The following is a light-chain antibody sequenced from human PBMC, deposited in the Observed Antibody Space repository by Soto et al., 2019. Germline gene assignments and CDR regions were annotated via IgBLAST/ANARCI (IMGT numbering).Light chain of an antibody. J-gene: IGLJ1*01. V-gene: IGLV1-44*01. CDR1: SSNIGSNT. Sequence: QSVLTQPPSASGTPGQRVTISCSGSSSNIGSNTVNWYQQLPGTAPKLILYEVNKRPSGVPGRFSGSKSGNTASLTVSGLQTEDDANYYCSSYAGNNIVFGTGTKVTVL. CDR3: SSYAGNNIV. CDR2: EVN.